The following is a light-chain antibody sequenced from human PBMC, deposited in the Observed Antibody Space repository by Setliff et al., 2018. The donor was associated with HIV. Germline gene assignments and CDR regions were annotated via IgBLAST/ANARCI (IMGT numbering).Light chain of an antibody. CDR3: SSYTSIITFV. J-gene: IGLJ1*01. V-gene: IGLV2-18*02. CDR1: SSDVGNYNR. Sequence: SVLTQPPSVSGSPGQSVTISCTGTSSDVGNYNRVSWYQQPPGAAPKLIIYEVSNRPSGVPDRFSGSKSGNTASLTISGLQAEDEALYFCSSYTSIITFVFGTGTKSPS. CDR2: EVS.